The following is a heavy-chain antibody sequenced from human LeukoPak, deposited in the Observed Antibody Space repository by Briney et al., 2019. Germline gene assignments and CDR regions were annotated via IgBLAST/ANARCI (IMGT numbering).Heavy chain of an antibody. V-gene: IGHV3-48*04. CDR3: AKGRSGSYSPTWDY. J-gene: IGHJ4*02. D-gene: IGHD1-26*01. Sequence: GGSLRLSCAASGFTFSSYAMSWVRQAPGKGLEWVSYISSSGSTIYYADSVKGRFTISRDNAKNSLYLQMNSLRAEDTAIYYCAKGRSGSYSPTWDYWGQGTLVTVSS. CDR2: ISSSGSTI. CDR1: GFTFSSYA.